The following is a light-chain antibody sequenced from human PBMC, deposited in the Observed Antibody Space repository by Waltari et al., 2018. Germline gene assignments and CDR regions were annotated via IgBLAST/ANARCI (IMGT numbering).Light chain of an antibody. CDR1: STDVGGYNY. Sequence: QSALTQPRSVSGSPGQSVTISCTGTSTDVGGYNYVSWYQQFPGKAPKLILYDVDHRPSGVPGRFSGSKSDNTASLTISGLQTEDEADYYCSSYAKTSIVVFGGGTKLTVL. CDR2: DVD. CDR3: SSYAKTSIVV. V-gene: IGLV2-11*01. J-gene: IGLJ2*01.